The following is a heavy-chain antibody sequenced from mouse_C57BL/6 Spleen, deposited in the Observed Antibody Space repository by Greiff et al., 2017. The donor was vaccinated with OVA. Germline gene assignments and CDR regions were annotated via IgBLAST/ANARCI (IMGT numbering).Heavy chain of an antibody. D-gene: IGHD2-4*01. J-gene: IGHJ1*03. CDR3: ARHEESDYDGFYWYFDV. CDR2: FYLGSGRI. CDR1: GYTFTEYT. Sequence: VKLMESGAELVKPGASVKLSCKASGYTFTEYTIHWVKQRSGQGLEWIGWFYLGSGRIKNNEKFKDKATLTADKSSSTVYMELSRLTSEDSAVYFCARHEESDYDGFYWYFDVWGTGTTVTVSS. V-gene: IGHV1-62-2*01.